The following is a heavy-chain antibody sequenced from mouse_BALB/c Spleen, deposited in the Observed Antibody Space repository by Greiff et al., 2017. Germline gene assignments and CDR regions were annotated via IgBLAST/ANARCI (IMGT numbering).Heavy chain of an antibody. J-gene: IGHJ2*01. D-gene: IGHD2-1*01. CDR1: GFTFSSYG. V-gene: IGHV5-6*01. CDR3: ASLYGNYESYFDY. Sequence: EVKLVESGGDLVKPGGSLKLSCAASGFTFSSYGMSWVRQTPDKRLEWVATISSGGSYTYYPDSVKGRFTISRDNAKNTLYLQMSSLKSEDTAMYYCASLYGNYESYFDYWGQGTTLTVSS. CDR2: ISSGGSYT.